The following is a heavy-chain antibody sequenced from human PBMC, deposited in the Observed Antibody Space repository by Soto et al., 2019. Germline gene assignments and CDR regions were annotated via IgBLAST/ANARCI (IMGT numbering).Heavy chain of an antibody. D-gene: IGHD6-13*01. CDR2: IYYSGST. CDR3: SREGIAAAGNSCFEP. V-gene: IGHV4-59*01. Sequence: SETLCVTCTVTGGSISSYYWSWIRQPPGKGLEWIGYIYYSGSTNYNPSLKGRVTISVDTSKNQFSLKLSSVTAADTAVYYCSREGIAAAGNSCFEPWAKGTRVTVS. J-gene: IGHJ5*02. CDR1: GGSISSYY.